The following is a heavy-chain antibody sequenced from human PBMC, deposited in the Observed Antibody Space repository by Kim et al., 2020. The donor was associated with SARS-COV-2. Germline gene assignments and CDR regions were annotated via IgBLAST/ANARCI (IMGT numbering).Heavy chain of an antibody. D-gene: IGHD3-10*01. CDR3: ARDAGSYEM. V-gene: IGHV1-18*01. CDR2: GNT. Sequence: GNTHYLKKLRGRVTMTTDPSTNPAYMDLRSLTSDDTAVYYCARDAGSYEMWGQGTLVTVSS. J-gene: IGHJ4*02.